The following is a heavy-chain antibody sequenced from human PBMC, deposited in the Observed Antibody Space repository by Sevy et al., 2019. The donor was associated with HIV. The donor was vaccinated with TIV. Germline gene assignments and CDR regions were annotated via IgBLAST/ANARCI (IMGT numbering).Heavy chain of an antibody. D-gene: IGHD2-15*01. V-gene: IGHV3-9*01. Sequence: GGSLRLSCAGSGFTFGNYAMYWVRQSPGEGLEWVSGISWNSGSMGYADAVEGRFIISRDNAKNSLHLEMNSLRPEDTALYYCAKGVSGGNSGAAFDYWGQGTRVTVSS. J-gene: IGHJ4*02. CDR3: AKGVSGGNSGAAFDY. CDR2: ISWNSGSM. CDR1: GFTFGNYA.